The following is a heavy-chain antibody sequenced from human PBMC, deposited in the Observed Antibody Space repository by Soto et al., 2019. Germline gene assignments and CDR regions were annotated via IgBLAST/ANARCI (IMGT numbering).Heavy chain of an antibody. CDR1: GGSIRSGGYY. D-gene: IGHD3-9*01. CDR2: IYYSGST. Sequence: TSETLSLTCTVSGGSIRSGGYYWSWIRQHPGKGLEWIGSIYYSGSTYFNPSLKSRITISVDTSKNQFSLNLSFVTAADTAVYYCARGLRYFDWLCPFDYWGQGTLVTVPQ. J-gene: IGHJ4*02. V-gene: IGHV4-31*03. CDR3: ARGLRYFDWLCPFDY.